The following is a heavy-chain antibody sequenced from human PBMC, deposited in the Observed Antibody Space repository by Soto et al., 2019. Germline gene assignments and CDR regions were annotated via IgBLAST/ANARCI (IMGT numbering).Heavy chain of an antibody. V-gene: IGHV4-31*03. CDR2: IYYSGST. Sequence: SETLSLTCTVSGGSISSGGYYWSWIRQHPGKGLEWIGYIYYSGSTYYNPSLKNRVTISVDTSKNQYSLKLSSVTAADTAVYYCAGGGVRGVITRTRDYYGMDVWGQGTTVTVSS. CDR1: GGSISSGGYY. D-gene: IGHD3-10*01. J-gene: IGHJ6*02. CDR3: AGGGVRGVITRTRDYYGMDV.